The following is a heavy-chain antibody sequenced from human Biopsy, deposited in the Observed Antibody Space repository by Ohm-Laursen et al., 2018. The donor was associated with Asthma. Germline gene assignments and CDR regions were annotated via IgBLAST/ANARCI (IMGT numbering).Heavy chain of an antibody. CDR2: IKHDGSEK. CDR1: GFTFSSYA. Sequence: SLRLSCAASGFTFSSYAMSWVRQVPGQGLEWVANIKHDGSEKNHVDSLKGRFTISRDNAKNLLYLQMNSLRAEDTAVYYCTRREYSDSRISPLDLWGHGTMVTVSS. D-gene: IGHD3-22*01. V-gene: IGHV3-7*01. J-gene: IGHJ3*01. CDR3: TRREYSDSRISPLDL.